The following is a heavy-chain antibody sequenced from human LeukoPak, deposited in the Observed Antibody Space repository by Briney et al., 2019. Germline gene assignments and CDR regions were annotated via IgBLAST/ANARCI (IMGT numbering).Heavy chain of an antibody. D-gene: IGHD3-16*01. V-gene: IGHV3-74*01. CDR1: GFTFSSYW. Sequence: GGSLRLSCAASGFTFSSYWMHWVRQVPGKGLVWVSRINAGGSSTTYADSVKGRFTISRDNSKNTLYLQMNSLRAEDTAVYYCAKDVITFGGSMYYFDYWGQGTLVTVSS. J-gene: IGHJ4*02. CDR2: INAGGSST. CDR3: AKDVITFGGSMYYFDY.